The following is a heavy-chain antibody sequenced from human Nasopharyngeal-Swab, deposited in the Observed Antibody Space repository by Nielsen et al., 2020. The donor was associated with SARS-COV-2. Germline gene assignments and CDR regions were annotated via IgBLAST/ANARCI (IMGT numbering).Heavy chain of an antibody. Sequence: VKVSCKASGYTLDTYDINWVRQATGQGLEWMGWMNAKTGNTGYGKKFQGRLTMTRDTSISTAYMELSGLRSEDTAVYYCARSRGSWSVTDYLDYWGQGTLVTVSS. CDR1: GYTLDTYD. CDR3: ARSRGSWSVTDYLDY. J-gene: IGHJ4*02. V-gene: IGHV1-8*01. CDR2: MNAKTGNT. D-gene: IGHD1-26*01.